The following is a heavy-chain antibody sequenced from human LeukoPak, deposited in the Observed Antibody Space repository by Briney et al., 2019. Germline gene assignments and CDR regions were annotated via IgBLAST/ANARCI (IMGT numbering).Heavy chain of an antibody. J-gene: IGHJ4*02. CDR3: AREIAVAGYFDY. V-gene: IGHV1-46*01. CDR1: GYTFTSYY. D-gene: IGHD6-19*01. CDR2: INLSGGST. Sequence: ASVKVSCKASGYTFTSYYMHWVRQAPGQGLEWMGIINLSGGSTSYAQKFQGRVTMTRDMSTSTVYMELSSLRSEDTAVYYCAREIAVAGYFDYWGQGTLVTVSS.